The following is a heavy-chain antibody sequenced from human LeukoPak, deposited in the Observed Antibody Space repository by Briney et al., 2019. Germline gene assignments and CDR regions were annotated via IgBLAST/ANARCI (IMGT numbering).Heavy chain of an antibody. J-gene: IGHJ4*02. V-gene: IGHV3-30-3*01. CDR2: ISYDGSNK. CDR3: ARELLLDLSYFDY. D-gene: IGHD2-15*01. Sequence: GGSLRLSCAASGFTFSSYAMHWVRQAPGKGLEWVAVISYDGSNKYYADSVKGRFTISRDNSKNTLYLQMNSLRAEDTAVYYCARELLLDLSYFDYWGQGTLVTVSS. CDR1: GFTFSSYA.